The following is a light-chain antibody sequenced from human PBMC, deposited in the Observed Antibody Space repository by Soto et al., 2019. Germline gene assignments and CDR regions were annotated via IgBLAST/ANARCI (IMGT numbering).Light chain of an antibody. V-gene: IGLV2-11*01. CDR2: DVS. CDR3: CSYGGTYNV. CDR1: SSDVGAYNF. Sequence: QSALTQPRSVSGSPGQSVTISCTGTSSDVGAYNFVSWYQQYPGKAPKLMIYDVSKWPAGVPDRFSGSKSGNTASLTISGLQAEDEADYYCCSYGGTYNVFGTGTKLTVL. J-gene: IGLJ1*01.